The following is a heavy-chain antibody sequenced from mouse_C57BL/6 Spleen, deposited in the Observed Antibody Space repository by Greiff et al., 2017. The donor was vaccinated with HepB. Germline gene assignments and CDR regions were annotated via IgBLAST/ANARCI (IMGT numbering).Heavy chain of an antibody. D-gene: IGHD1-1*01. CDR1: GYTFTSYW. Sequence: QVQLQQPGAELVMPGASVKLSCKASGYTFTSYWMHWVKQRPGQGLEWIGEIDPSDSYTNYNQKFKGKSTLTVDKSSSTAYMQLSSLTSEDSAVYDCARNYGSYWYFDVWGTGTTVTVSS. V-gene: IGHV1-69*01. CDR3: ARNYGSYWYFDV. CDR2: IDPSDSYT. J-gene: IGHJ1*03.